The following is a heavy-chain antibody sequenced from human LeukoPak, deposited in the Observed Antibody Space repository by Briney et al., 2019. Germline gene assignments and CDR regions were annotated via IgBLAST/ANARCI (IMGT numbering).Heavy chain of an antibody. V-gene: IGHV5-51*01. CDR2: IFPGDSNI. CDR3: ARDHYCYSTSCYFDY. CDR1: GCSFTSYW. J-gene: IGHJ4*02. Sequence: PGESLKISCKGSGCSFTSYWIGWVRQMPGKGMEYMGIIFPGDSNIRYNPSFQGQATMSVDRSTNTAYLQWSSLKASDSAIYFCARDHYCYSTSCYFDYWGQGTLVTVSS. D-gene: IGHD2-2*01.